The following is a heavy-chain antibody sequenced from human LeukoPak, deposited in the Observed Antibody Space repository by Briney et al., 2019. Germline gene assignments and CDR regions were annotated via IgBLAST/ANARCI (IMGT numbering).Heavy chain of an antibody. D-gene: IGHD6-19*01. CDR1: GYTFTSYY. Sequence: ASVKVSCKASGYTFTSYYMHWVRQAPGQGLEWMGIIDPSGGSTSYAQKFQGRVTMTRDTSTSTVYMELSSLRSEDTAVYYCARDLSSGWYFDYWGQGTLVTVSS. V-gene: IGHV1-46*01. CDR2: IDPSGGST. J-gene: IGHJ4*02. CDR3: ARDLSSGWYFDY.